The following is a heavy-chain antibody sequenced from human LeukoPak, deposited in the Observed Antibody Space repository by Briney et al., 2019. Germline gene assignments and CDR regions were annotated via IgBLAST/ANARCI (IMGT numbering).Heavy chain of an antibody. D-gene: IGHD2-2*01. V-gene: IGHV4-4*07. Sequence: SETLSLTCTVSGGSISSYYWSWIRQPAGKGLEWIGRIYTSGSTNYNPSLKSRVTMSVDTSKNLFSLKLSSVTAADTAVYYCARDLVVVPAAANNWFDPWGQGTLVTVSS. CDR3: ARDLVVVPAAANNWFDP. CDR1: GGSISSYY. J-gene: IGHJ5*02. CDR2: IYTSGST.